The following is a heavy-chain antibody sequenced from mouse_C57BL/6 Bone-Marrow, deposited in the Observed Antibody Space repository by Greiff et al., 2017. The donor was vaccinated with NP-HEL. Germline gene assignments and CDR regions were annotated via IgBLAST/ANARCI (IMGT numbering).Heavy chain of an antibody. D-gene: IGHD1-2*01. CDR3: AREDYGLYWYFDV. CDR1: GYTFTSYT. CDR2: INPSSGYT. J-gene: IGHJ1*03. Sequence: QVQLQQSGAELARPGASVKMSCKASGYTFTSYTMHWVKQRPGQGLEWIGYINPSSGYTKYNQKFKDKATLTADKSSSTAYMQLSSLTSEDSAVYYCAREDYGLYWYFDVWGTGTTVTVSS. V-gene: IGHV1-4*01.